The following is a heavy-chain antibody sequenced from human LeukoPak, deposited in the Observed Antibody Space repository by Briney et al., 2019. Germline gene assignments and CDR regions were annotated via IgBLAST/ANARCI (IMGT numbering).Heavy chain of an antibody. CDR2: ISWDGGST. Sequence: GGSLRLSCAASGFTFDDYTMHWVRQAPGKGLEWVSLISWDGGSTYYADSVKGRFTISRDNSKNTLYLQMNSLRAEDTAVYYCAKVGGDSSGYYLWYYYYYMDVWGKGTTVTVSS. J-gene: IGHJ6*03. CDR1: GFTFDDYT. V-gene: IGHV3-43*01. CDR3: AKVGGDSSGYYLWYYYYYMDV. D-gene: IGHD3-22*01.